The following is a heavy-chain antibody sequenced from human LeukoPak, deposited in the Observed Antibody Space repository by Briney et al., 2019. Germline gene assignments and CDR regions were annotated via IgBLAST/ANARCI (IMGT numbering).Heavy chain of an antibody. CDR2: MSNSGENT. CDR1: GFTFSSYS. CDR3: AKGGASVTRYVDY. J-gene: IGHJ4*02. D-gene: IGHD4-17*01. V-gene: IGHV3-30*18. Sequence: GGSLRLSRAASGFTFSSYSMQWVRQTPGKGLEWVGIMSNSGENTLYVEAVKGRFTISRDNSQNTLYLQMNSLRPEDTAVYYCAKGGASVTRYVDYWGQGTLVTVSS.